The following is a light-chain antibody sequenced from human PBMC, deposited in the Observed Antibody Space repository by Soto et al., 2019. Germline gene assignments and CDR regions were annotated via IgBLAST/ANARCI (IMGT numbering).Light chain of an antibody. Sequence: EIVLTQSPGTLSLSPGERATRSCRASQTISSNLAWYQQKPGQAPRLLIYVASTRATGIPARFSGSGSGTEFTLTISSLQSEDFAVYYCQQYNNWPLTFGGGTKVDI. CDR3: QQYNNWPLT. J-gene: IGKJ4*01. V-gene: IGKV3D-15*01. CDR2: VAS. CDR1: QTISSN.